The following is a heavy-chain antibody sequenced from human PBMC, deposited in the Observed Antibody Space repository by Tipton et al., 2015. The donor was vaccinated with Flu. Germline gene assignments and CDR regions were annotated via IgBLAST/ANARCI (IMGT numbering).Heavy chain of an antibody. J-gene: IGHJ4*02. CDR2: IYYSGSS. D-gene: IGHD1-26*01. CDR1: GGSISSSTYY. CDR3: ARALRGPVGATLGY. Sequence: TLSLTCTVSGGSISSSTYYWGWIRQPPGKGLEWIGSIYYSGSSYYNPSLKSRVTISLDTSKNQFSLNLSSVTAADTAVYYRARALRGPVGATLGYWGQGTLVTVSS. V-gene: IGHV4-39*07.